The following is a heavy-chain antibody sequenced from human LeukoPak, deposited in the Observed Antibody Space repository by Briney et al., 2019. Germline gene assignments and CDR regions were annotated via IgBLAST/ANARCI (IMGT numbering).Heavy chain of an antibody. CDR1: GGSISSYY. Sequence: SETLSLTCTVSGGSISSYYWSWIRQPPGQGLEWIGYIFYSGSTNYNPSLKSRVTMSVDTSNKQFSPRLSSVTAADTALYYCGRLSTRFCSGGTCYTNGAVDIWGQGTRVTVSS. D-gene: IGHD2-15*01. J-gene: IGHJ3*02. CDR2: IFYSGST. V-gene: IGHV4-59*08. CDR3: GRLSTRFCSGGTCYTNGAVDI.